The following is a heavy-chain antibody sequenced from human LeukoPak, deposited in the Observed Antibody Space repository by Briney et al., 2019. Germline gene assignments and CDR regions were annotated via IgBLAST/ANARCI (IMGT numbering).Heavy chain of an antibody. J-gene: IGHJ5*02. CDR1: GGSDSSDSYY. CDR2: IHNSGST. Sequence: TSETLSLTCKVSGGSDSSDSYYWSWIRQPPGQGLEWIGYIHNSGSTKYSASLKSRLTISVDTSKDQFSLEVTSVTAADTAVYYCARTNYGDYNWFDPWGQGTLVTVSS. D-gene: IGHD4-17*01. V-gene: IGHV4-61*01. CDR3: ARTNYGDYNWFDP.